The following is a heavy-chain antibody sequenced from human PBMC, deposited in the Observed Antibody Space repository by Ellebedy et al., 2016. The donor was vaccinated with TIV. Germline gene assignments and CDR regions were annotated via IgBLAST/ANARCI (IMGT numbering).Heavy chain of an antibody. CDR1: GFTFANYA. D-gene: IGHD3-16*01. CDR2: IMGGDGRT. V-gene: IGHV3-23*01. J-gene: IGHJ4*02. CDR3: AREDTWDGGYLDY. Sequence: PGGSLRLSCAASGFTFANYAMTWVRQVPGKGLEWFSLIMGGDGRTSYTDSAKGRFTISRDNSKNTLFLKMNNLRAEDTALYYCAREDTWDGGYLDYWGQGTLVTVSS.